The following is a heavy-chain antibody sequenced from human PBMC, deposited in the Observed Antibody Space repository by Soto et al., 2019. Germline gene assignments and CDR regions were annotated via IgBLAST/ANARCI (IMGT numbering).Heavy chain of an antibody. D-gene: IGHD3-10*01. CDR3: ARDHGRGSGSYYLAGWFDP. CDR2: IIPIFGTA. V-gene: IGHV1-69*06. Sequence: SVKVSCKASGGTFSSYAISWVRQAPGQGLEWMGGIIPIFGTANYAQKFQGRVTITADKSTSTAYMELSSLRSEDTAVYYCARDHGRGSGSYYLAGWFDPWGQGTLVTV. J-gene: IGHJ5*02. CDR1: GGTFSSYA.